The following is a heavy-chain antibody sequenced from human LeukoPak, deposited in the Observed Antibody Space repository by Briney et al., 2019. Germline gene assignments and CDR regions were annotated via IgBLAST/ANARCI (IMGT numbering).Heavy chain of an antibody. J-gene: IGHJ4*02. Sequence: ASVKVSCKASGYTFTSYYMHWVRQAPGQGLEWMGIINPSGGSTSYAQKFQGRVTMTRDMSTSTVYMELSSLRSEDTAVYYCHMDIVAPNNYFDYWGQGTLVTVSS. CDR3: HMDIVAPNNYFDY. CDR2: INPSGGST. D-gene: IGHD5-12*01. V-gene: IGHV1-46*01. CDR1: GYTFTSYY.